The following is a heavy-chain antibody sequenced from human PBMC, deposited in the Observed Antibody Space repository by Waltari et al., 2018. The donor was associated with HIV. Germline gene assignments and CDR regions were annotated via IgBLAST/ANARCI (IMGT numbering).Heavy chain of an antibody. D-gene: IGHD6-19*01. V-gene: IGHV4-39*01. CDR1: GGSIRSSSYY. Sequence: QLQLQESGPGLVKPSETLSLTCTVSGGSIRSSSYYWGWIRQPPGKGLEWIGSIYYSGSTYYNPSLKSRVTISVDTSKNQFSLKLSSVTAADTAVYYCARQSVRGGSGWYDGEDYWGQGTLVTVSS. J-gene: IGHJ4*02. CDR3: ARQSVRGGSGWYDGEDY. CDR2: IYYSGST.